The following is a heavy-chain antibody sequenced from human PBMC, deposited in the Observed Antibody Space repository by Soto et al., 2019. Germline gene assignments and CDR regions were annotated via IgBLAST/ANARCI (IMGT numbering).Heavy chain of an antibody. D-gene: IGHD3-22*01. CDR2: IDPSDSQT. CDR1: GYSFAGYW. Sequence: GESLKISCKGYGYSFAGYWITWVRQKPGKGLEWMGRIDPSDSQTYHSPSFRGHVTISVTKSITTVFLQWSSLRASDTAMYYCARQIYDSDTGPNFQYYFDSWGQGTPVTVSS. V-gene: IGHV5-10-1*01. J-gene: IGHJ4*02. CDR3: ARQIYDSDTGPNFQYYFDS.